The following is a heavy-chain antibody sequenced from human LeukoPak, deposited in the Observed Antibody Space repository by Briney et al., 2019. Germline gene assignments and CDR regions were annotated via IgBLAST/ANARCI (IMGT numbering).Heavy chain of an antibody. CDR2: ISGYDGKT. D-gene: IGHD1-26*01. CDR3: ARAESHTGTYSYFDY. V-gene: IGHV1-18*01. CDR1: GYSLTRFG. J-gene: IGHJ4*02. Sequence: ASVKVSCKASGYSLTRFGISWVRQAPGQGLEWMGWISGYDGKTKSAQKVQGRVTMTTDTSTSIAYMELSGLRSDDTAVYYCARAESHTGTYSYFDYWGQGTLVTVSS.